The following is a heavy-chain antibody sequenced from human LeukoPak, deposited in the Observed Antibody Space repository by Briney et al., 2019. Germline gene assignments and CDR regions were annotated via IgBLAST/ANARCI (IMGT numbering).Heavy chain of an antibody. J-gene: IGHJ4*02. CDR2: INHSGST. V-gene: IGHV4-34*01. Sequence: SETLSLTCAVYGGSFIGYYWSWIRQPPGKGLEWIGEINHSGSTNYNPSLKSRVTISVDTSKNQFSLKLSSVTAADTAVYYCARDRNSVWGFVDYWGQGTLVTVSS. CDR3: ARDRNSVWGFVDY. D-gene: IGHD3-16*01. CDR1: GGSFIGYY.